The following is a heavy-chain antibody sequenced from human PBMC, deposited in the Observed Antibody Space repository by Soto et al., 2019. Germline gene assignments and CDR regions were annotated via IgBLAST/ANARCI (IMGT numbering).Heavy chain of an antibody. V-gene: IGHV3-23*01. J-gene: IGHJ4*02. D-gene: IGHD6-13*01. CDR2: ISGSGNDA. CDR1: GFPFSHYA. Sequence: GGSLRLSCAASGFPFSHYAMSWVRQAPGKGLEWVSAISGSGNDASYADSVRGRFTISRDNAKNSLYLQMNSLRAEDTAVYYCATSAAAPGNYWGQGTLVTVSS. CDR3: ATSAAAPGNY.